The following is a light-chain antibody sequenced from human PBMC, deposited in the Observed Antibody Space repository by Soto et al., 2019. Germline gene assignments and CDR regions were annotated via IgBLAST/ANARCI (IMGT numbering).Light chain of an antibody. CDR1: KNDSGVYDF. V-gene: IGLV2-8*01. J-gene: IGLJ1*01. Sequence: QSVLTQPPSASGSPGQSVAISCTGTKNDSGVYDFVSWYQHHPGKAPRLIIYEVVQRPSGVPDRFSGSKSGNTASLTVSGLQAADEADYFCKSYAGSNTYVFGSGTNVTVL. CDR2: EVV. CDR3: KSYAGSNTYV.